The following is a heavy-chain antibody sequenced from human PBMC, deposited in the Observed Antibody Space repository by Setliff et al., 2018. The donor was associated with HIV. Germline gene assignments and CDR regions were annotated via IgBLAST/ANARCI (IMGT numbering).Heavy chain of an antibody. D-gene: IGHD6-13*01. CDR3: ARYNSWYGDY. CDR1: GYSFTNYG. V-gene: IGHV1-18*01. Sequence: ASVKVSCKTSGYSFTNYGISWVRQAPGQGLEWMGWISAYTGNTNYAQKLQDRVTMTTDTSTSTAYMELRSLRSDDTAVYYCARYNSWYGDYWGQGTLVTVSS. J-gene: IGHJ4*02. CDR2: ISAYTGNT.